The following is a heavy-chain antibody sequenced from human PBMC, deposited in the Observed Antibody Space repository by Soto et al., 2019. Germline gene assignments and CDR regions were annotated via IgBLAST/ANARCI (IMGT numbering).Heavy chain of an antibody. J-gene: IGHJ4*02. Sequence: QVQLVESGGGVVQPGRSLRLSCAASGFTFSSHSIQWVRQAPGKGLEWVAVISYDGSIKYYADSVKGRFTISRDNSKNTAYLPMERLRAEDKAVIYCGRELSHSGGLYLRGQGNPV. CDR3: GRELSHSGGLYL. D-gene: IGHD2-15*01. CDR2: ISYDGSIK. CDR1: GFTFSSHS. V-gene: IGHV3-30-3*01.